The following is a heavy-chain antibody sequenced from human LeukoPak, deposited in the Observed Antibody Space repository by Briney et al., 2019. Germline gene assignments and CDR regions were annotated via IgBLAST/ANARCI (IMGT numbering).Heavy chain of an antibody. CDR2: FDPEDGET. V-gene: IGHV1-24*01. J-gene: IGHJ6*03. CDR3: ARTTGYCRSSSCPGYYYYYMDV. CDR1: GYTLTELS. D-gene: IGHD2-2*01. Sequence: ASVKVSCKVSGYTLTELSMHWVRQAPGKGLEWMGGFDPEDGETIYAQKFQGRVTMTEDTSTSTAYMELRSLRSDDRAVYYCARTTGYCRSSSCPGYYYYYMDVWGKGTTVTVSS.